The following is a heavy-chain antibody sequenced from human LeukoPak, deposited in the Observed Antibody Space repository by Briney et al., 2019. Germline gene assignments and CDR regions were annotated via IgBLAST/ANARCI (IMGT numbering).Heavy chain of an antibody. V-gene: IGHV4-59*01. Sequence: SETLSLTCTVSGGSISSYYWSWIRQPPGKGLEWIGYIYYSGSTNYNPSLKSRVTISVDTSKNQFSLKLSSVTAADTAVYYCASGYYYGSADYYYYYMDVWGKGTTVTIS. CDR3: ASGYYYGSADYYYYYMDV. CDR1: GGSISSYY. D-gene: IGHD3-10*01. CDR2: IYYSGST. J-gene: IGHJ6*03.